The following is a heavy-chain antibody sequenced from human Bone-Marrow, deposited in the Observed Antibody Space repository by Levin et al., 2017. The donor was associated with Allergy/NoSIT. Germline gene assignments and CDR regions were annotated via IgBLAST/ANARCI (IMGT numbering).Heavy chain of an antibody. CDR1: GFSLSTSGTC. V-gene: IGHV2-70*17. CDR3: ARKRGLNWEGIATTKSWGLYYDYIDV. J-gene: IGHJ6*03. Sequence: ASGPTLVKPTQTLTLTCTFSGFSLSTSGTCVSWIRQAPGKALEWLARIDWDDDEFYSTSLKTRVTISKDTSKNQVVLTMTNMDPVDTATYYCARKRGLNWEGIATTKSWGLYYDYIDVWGKGTTVTVSS. CDR2: IDWDDDE. D-gene: IGHD3-16*01.